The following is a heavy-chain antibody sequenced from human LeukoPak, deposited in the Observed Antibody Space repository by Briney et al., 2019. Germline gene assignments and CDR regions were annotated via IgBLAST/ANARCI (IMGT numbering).Heavy chain of an antibody. CDR1: GGTFTNSG. J-gene: IGHJ6*03. Sequence: ASVKVSCKASGGTFTNSGIGWVRQAPGQGLEWMGGIIPILGTANSAQRFQGRVTITTDESRSTVYMEVSSLRSEDTAVYYCARMDWNTNYYMDVWGKGTTVTVSS. V-gene: IGHV1-69*05. CDR3: ARMDWNTNYYMDV. CDR2: IIPILGTA. D-gene: IGHD1/OR15-1a*01.